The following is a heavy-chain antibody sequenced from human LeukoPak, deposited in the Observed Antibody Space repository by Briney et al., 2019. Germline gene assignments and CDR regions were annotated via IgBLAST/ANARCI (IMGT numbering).Heavy chain of an antibody. Sequence: SETLSLTCTVSGGSISRRSYYCGWIRQPPGKGLEWVGSIYYTGSTYYNPSLKSRVTMSLDTSKNQFSLKLSSVTAADTAVYYCAREEVPHGFDIWGQGTMVTVSS. CDR1: GGSISRRSYY. V-gene: IGHV4-39*07. CDR3: AREEVPHGFDI. J-gene: IGHJ3*02. CDR2: IYYTGST.